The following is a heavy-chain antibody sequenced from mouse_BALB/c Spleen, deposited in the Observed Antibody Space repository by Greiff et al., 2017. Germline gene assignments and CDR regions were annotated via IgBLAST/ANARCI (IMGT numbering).Heavy chain of an antibody. D-gene: IGHD2-5*01. CDR2: ISSGGSYT. J-gene: IGHJ1*01. CDR1: GFTFSSYA. Sequence: EVMLVESGGGLVKPGGSLKLSCAASGFTFSSYAMSWVRQSPEKRLEWVAEISSGGSYTYYPDTVTGRFTISRDNAKNTLYLEMSSLRSEDTAMYYCARKEVTASYGYFDVWGAGTTVTVSS. CDR3: ARKEVTASYGYFDV. V-gene: IGHV5-9-4*01.